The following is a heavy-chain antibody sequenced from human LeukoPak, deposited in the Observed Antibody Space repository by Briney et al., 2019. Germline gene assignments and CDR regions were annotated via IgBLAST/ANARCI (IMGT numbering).Heavy chain of an antibody. CDR3: TRDRHGMAV. Sequence: GGSLRLSCAASGFTLSDYDMHWVRRGTGKGLEWVSAIGAAGDTYYQGSVKGRFTISRDEAKNFLYLQMYSLRVEDTAVYYCTRDRHGMAVWGQGTTVTVSS. CDR1: GFTLSDYD. V-gene: IGHV3-13*01. CDR2: IGAAGDT. J-gene: IGHJ6*02.